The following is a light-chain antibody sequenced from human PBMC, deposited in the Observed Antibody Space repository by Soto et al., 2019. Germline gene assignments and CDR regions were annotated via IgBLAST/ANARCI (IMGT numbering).Light chain of an antibody. CDR1: SSDVGGYNY. Sequence: QSALTQAASVSGSPGQSITISCTGTSSDVGGYNYVSWYQQHPGKAPKLMIYDVSNRPSGVSNRFSGSKSGNTASLTISGLQAEDEADYYCSSYTNSSIVVFGGGTKVTVL. CDR3: SSYTNSSIVV. CDR2: DVS. J-gene: IGLJ2*01. V-gene: IGLV2-14*01.